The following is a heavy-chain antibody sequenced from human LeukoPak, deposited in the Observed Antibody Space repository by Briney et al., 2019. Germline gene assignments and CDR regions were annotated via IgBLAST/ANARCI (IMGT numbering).Heavy chain of an antibody. V-gene: IGHV3-53*01. Sequence: VGSLRLSCAASGFTVSSNYMSWVRQAPGNGLEWVSVMYSGGITYYADSVKGRFTISRDNFKNTLYLQMNSLRAEDTAVYYCARVGYDILTGTFDYWGQGTLVTVSS. J-gene: IGHJ4*02. CDR1: GFTVSSNY. CDR2: MYSGGIT. CDR3: ARVGYDILTGTFDY. D-gene: IGHD3-9*01.